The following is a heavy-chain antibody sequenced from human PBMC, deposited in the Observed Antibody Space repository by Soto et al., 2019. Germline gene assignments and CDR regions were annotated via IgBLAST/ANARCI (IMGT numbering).Heavy chain of an antibody. D-gene: IGHD3-16*02. CDR1: GFSLSTSGEG. CDR2: IFWDDDK. CDR3: AHGTFGGIIVAGAMDV. V-gene: IGHV2-5*02. J-gene: IGHJ6*02. Sequence: SGPTLVNPTQTLTLTCTFSGFSLSTSGEGVGWIRQPPGKALEWLALIFWDDDKRYNSSLRSRLTITKATSKNQVVLTLTNMDPVDTATYYCAHGTFGGIIVAGAMDVWGQGTTVTVSS.